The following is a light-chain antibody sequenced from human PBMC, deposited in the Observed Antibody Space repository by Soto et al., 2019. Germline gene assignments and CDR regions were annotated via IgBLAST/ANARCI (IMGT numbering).Light chain of an antibody. Sequence: QSVLTQPPSASRTPGQRVTISCSGSNSNIGGRNYVFWYHQVPGTAPKLLIYKTDQRPSGVPDRFSASKSGTSASLAISGLQSEDEADYYCASWDDSVSGVLFGGGTKLTVL. CDR2: KTD. J-gene: IGLJ2*01. V-gene: IGLV1-47*01. CDR3: ASWDDSVSGVL. CDR1: NSNIGGRNY.